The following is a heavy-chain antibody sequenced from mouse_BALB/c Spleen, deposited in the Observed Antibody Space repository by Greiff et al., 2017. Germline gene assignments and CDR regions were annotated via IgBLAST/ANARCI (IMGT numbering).Heavy chain of an antibody. V-gene: IGHV5-9-3*01. D-gene: IGHD2-14*01. Sequence: EVQGVESGGGLVKPGGSLKLSCAASGFTFSSYAMSWVRQTPEKRLEWVATISSGGSYTYYPDSVKGRFTISRDNAKNTLYLQMSSLRSEDTAMYYCARHERYDEFAYWGQGTLVTVSA. CDR2: ISSGGSYT. J-gene: IGHJ3*01. CDR1: GFTFSSYA. CDR3: ARHERYDEFAY.